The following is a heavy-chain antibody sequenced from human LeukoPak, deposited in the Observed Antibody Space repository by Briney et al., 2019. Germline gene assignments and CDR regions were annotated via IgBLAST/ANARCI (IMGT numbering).Heavy chain of an antibody. CDR3: ARHRTYCSGGSCQAFDY. Sequence: SETLSLTCTVSSGSISSYYWSWIRQPPGKGLEWIGYIYYSGSTNYNPSLKSRVTISVDTSKNQFSLKLSSVTAADTAVYYCARHRTYCSGGSCQAFDYWGQGTLVTVSS. J-gene: IGHJ4*02. D-gene: IGHD2-15*01. V-gene: IGHV4-59*08. CDR1: SGSISSYY. CDR2: IYYSGST.